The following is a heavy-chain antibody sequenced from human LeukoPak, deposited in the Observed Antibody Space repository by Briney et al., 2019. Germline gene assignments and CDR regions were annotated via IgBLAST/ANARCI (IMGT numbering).Heavy chain of an antibody. CDR2: IYYSGST. D-gene: IGHD3-22*01. CDR3: ARRMGDSSGYYYFDY. J-gene: IGHJ4*02. V-gene: IGHV4-39*01. Sequence: SETLSLTCTVSGGSISSSSYYWGWIRQPPGKGLEWIGSIYYSGSTYYNPSLKSRVTISVDTSKKQFSLKLSSVTAADTAVYFCARRMGDSSGYYYFDYWGQGTLVTASS. CDR1: GGSISSSSYY.